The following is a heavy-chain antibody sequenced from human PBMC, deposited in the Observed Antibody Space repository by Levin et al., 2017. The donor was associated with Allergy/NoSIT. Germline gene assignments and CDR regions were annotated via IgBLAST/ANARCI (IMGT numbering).Heavy chain of an antibody. CDR1: GFTFSSYS. J-gene: IGHJ3*02. D-gene: IGHD6-13*01. CDR3: ARDFPGRQLAHRAFDI. CDR2: ISSSSSYI. Sequence: GGSLRLSCAASGFTFSSYSMNWVRQAPGKGLEWVSSISSSSSYIYYADSVKGRFTISRDNAKNSLYLQMNSLRAEDTAVYYCARDFPGRQLAHRAFDIWGQGTMVTVSS. V-gene: IGHV3-21*01.